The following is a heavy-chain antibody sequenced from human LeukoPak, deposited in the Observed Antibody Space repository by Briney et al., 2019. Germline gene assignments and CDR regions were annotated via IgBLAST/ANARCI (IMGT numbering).Heavy chain of an antibody. CDR1: GFTFCTYG. V-gene: IGHV3-23*01. J-gene: IGHJ4*02. CDR2: ISASGDHT. D-gene: IGHD3-10*01. CDR3: AKEMGSSQPFDY. Sequence: PGGSLRLSCAASGFTFCTYGLAWVRQAPGKGLVWVSAISASGDHTYYADSVKGRFSISRDNFKNTLYLQMNSLRAEDTALYYCAKEMGSSQPFDYWGRGTLVTVSS.